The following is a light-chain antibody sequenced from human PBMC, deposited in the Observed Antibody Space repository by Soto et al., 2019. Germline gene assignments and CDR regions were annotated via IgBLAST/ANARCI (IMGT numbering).Light chain of an antibody. V-gene: IGLV2-14*01. CDR3: SSYTSGSTPLV. CDR1: SSDVGGYIY. J-gene: IGLJ1*01. CDR2: EVS. Sequence: QSVLTQPAPVSGSPGQSITISCTGTSSDVGGYIYVSWYQQHPGKAPKLLIYEVSNRPSGVSTRFSGSKSGDTASLNISGLQAEDEADYYCSSYTSGSTPLVFGTGTKVTVL.